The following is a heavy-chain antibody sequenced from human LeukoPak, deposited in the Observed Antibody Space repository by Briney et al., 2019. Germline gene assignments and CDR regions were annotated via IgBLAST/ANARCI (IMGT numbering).Heavy chain of an antibody. CDR1: GGSFSGYY. Sequence: SETLSLTCAVYGGSFSGYYWSWIRQPPGKGLEWIGEINHSGSTNYNPSLKSRVTISVDTSKNQFSLKLSSVTAADTAVYYCARGSTVVGVGYWGQGTLVTVSS. J-gene: IGHJ4*02. V-gene: IGHV4-34*01. CDR3: ARGSTVVGVGY. D-gene: IGHD1-26*01. CDR2: INHSGST.